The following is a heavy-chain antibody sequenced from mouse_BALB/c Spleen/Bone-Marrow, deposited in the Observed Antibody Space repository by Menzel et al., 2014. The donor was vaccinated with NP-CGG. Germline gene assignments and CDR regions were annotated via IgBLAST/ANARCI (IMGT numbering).Heavy chain of an antibody. CDR3: PRSGSNSGYFDY. J-gene: IGHJ2*01. D-gene: IGHD2-5*01. Sequence: EEQVVESGGGLVQPGGSRKLSCAASEFTLSSFAMHWVRQAPEKGLEWVAYISSGSSTIYYEDTVMGRFTRSRDNPKNPLFLPMPSVGAECTAMYYCPRSGSNSGYFDYWGQCTTRPVSS. CDR1: EFTLSSFA. V-gene: IGHV5-17*02. CDR2: ISSGSSTI.